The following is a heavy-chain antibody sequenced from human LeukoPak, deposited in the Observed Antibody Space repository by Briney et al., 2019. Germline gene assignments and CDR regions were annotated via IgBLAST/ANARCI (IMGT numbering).Heavy chain of an antibody. D-gene: IGHD3-16*02. CDR3: ATQTWTLSGNYYYYGMDV. CDR2: ISAYNGNT. J-gene: IGHJ6*02. Sequence: GASVKVSCKASGYTFTSYGISWVRQAPGQGLEWMGWISAYNGNTNYAQKLQGRVTMTTDTSTSTAYMELRSLRSDDTAVYYCATQTWTLSGNYYYYGMDVWGQGTTVTVSS. CDR1: GYTFTSYG. V-gene: IGHV1-18*01.